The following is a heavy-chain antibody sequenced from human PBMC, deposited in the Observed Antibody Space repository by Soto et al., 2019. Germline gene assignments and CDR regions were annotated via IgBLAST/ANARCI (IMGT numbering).Heavy chain of an antibody. J-gene: IGHJ4*02. D-gene: IGHD4-17*01. CDR1: GYSFSNYC. Sequence: GESLKISCKGYGYSFSNYCIAWVRQMPGKGLEWMGIICPGDSHTRYSPSFQGQVTISVDKSITTAYLQWSSLKASDTAIYYCATTDGDVFDYWGQGTLVTVSS. V-gene: IGHV5-51*01. CDR2: ICPGDSHT. CDR3: ATTDGDVFDY.